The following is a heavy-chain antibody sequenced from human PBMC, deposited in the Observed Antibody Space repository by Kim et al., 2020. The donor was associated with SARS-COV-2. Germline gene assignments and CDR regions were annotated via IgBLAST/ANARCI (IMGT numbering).Heavy chain of an antibody. D-gene: IGHD3-22*01. J-gene: IGHJ4*02. CDR1: GFTFSSYG. CDR2: ISYDGSNK. CDR3: AKDADYHYDSSGYFDY. Sequence: GGSLRLSCAASGFTFSSYGMHWVRQAPGKGLEWVAVISYDGSNKYYADSVKGRFTISRDNSKNTLYLQMNSLRAEDTAVYYCAKDADYHYDSSGYFDYWGQGTLLTVSS. V-gene: IGHV3-30*18.